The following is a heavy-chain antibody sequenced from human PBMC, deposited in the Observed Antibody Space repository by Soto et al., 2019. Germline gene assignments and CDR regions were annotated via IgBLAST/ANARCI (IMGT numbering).Heavy chain of an antibody. CDR1: GFTFSSYA. D-gene: IGHD3-22*01. CDR3: AKAGYDYYDSSGPGGRDAFDI. CDR2: ISVSGGST. V-gene: IGHV3-23*01. J-gene: IGHJ3*02. Sequence: QPGGSLRLSCAASGFTFSSYAISWVRQAPGKWLEWVSAISVSGGSTYYADSVKGRFTISRDNSKNTLYLQMNSLRAEDTAVYYCAKAGYDYYDSSGPGGRDAFDIWGQGTMVTVS.